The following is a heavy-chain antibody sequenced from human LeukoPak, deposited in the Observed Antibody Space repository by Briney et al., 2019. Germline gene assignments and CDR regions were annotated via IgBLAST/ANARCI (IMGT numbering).Heavy chain of an antibody. CDR1: GGSISSYY. J-gene: IGHJ4*02. CDR3: ARVTLTTVIDY. CDR2: IYYSGST. Sequence: PSQTLSLTCTVSGGSISSYYWSWIRQPPGKGLEWIAYIYYSGSTNYNPSLKSRVTISVDTSKNQFSLKLSSVTAADTAVYYCARVTLTTVIDYWAREPWSPSPQ. D-gene: IGHD4-17*01. V-gene: IGHV4-59*01.